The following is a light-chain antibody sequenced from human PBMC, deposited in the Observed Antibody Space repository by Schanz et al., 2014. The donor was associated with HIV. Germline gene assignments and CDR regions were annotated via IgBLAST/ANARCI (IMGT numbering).Light chain of an antibody. CDR3: SSHAGSDNLGI. J-gene: IGLJ2*01. CDR2: EVS. V-gene: IGLV2-8*01. Sequence: QSALNQPPSVSGSPGQSVTISCTGTSSDIGYYKRVSWYQQPPGTAPKLMIYEVSKRPSGVPDRFSGSKSGNTASLTVSGLQAEDEADYYCSSHAGSDNLGIFGGGTKLTVL. CDR1: SSDIGYYKR.